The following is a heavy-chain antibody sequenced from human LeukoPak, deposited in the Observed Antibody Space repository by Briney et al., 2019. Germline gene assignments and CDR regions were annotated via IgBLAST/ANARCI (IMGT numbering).Heavy chain of an antibody. J-gene: IGHJ5*02. D-gene: IGHD3-16*01. V-gene: IGHV1-2*02. CDR2: INPDSGGT. CDR1: GYTFTGYY. CDR3: ARDVSAGGTNWFAP. Sequence: ASVKVSCKASGYTFTGYYMHWVRQAPGQGLEWMGWINPDSGGTKYAQKFQGRVTMTRDTSISTAYMEMSRLRSDDTAVYYCARDVSAGGTNWFAPWGQGTLVSVSS.